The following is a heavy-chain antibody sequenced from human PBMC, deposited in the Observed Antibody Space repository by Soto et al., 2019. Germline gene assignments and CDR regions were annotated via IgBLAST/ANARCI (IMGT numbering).Heavy chain of an antibody. J-gene: IGHJ4*02. CDR2: TGGSGRTT. CDR1: GFTFSIYA. CDR3: ATVHNTSRSFDY. V-gene: IGHV3-23*01. Sequence: HPGGSLRLSCAASGFTFSIYAMTWVRQAPGKGLEWVSTTGGSGRTTYYADSVKGRFTVSRDNSKNTLDLQMSSLRAEDTAVYYCATVHNTSRSFDYWGQGTLVTV. D-gene: IGHD1-20*01.